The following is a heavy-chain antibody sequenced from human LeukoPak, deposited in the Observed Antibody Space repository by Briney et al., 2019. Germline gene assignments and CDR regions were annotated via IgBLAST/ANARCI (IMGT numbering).Heavy chain of an antibody. CDR1: GFTFSSYG. D-gene: IGHD3-10*02. CDR2: IRHDGSNK. V-gene: IGHV3-30*02. J-gene: IGHJ6*04. CDR3: AELGITMIGGV. Sequence: GGSLRLSCAASGFTFSSYGMHWVRQAPGKGLEWVAFIRHDGSNKYYADSVKGRFTISRDNAKNSLYLQMNSLRAEDTAVHYCAELGITMIGGVWGKGTTVTISS.